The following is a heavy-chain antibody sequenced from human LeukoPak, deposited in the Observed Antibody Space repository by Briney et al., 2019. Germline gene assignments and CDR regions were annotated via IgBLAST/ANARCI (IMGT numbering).Heavy chain of an antibody. D-gene: IGHD5-18*01. CDR1: GFTFSSYA. Sequence: GGSLRLSCAASGFTFSSYAMSWVRQAPGKGLEWVSAISGSGGNTYYADSVKGRFTISRDNSKNTLYLQMNSLRAEDTAVYYCAKDFSDTAMVAPDYWGQGTLVTVSS. V-gene: IGHV3-23*01. CDR3: AKDFSDTAMVAPDY. CDR2: ISGSGGNT. J-gene: IGHJ4*02.